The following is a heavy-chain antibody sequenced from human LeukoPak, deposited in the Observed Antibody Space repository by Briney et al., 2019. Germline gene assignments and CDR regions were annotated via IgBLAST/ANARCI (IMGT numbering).Heavy chain of an antibody. CDR3: ARASGDSDWGDTFDL. D-gene: IGHD4-17*01. J-gene: IGHJ3*01. CDR1: GFTFSSYD. V-gene: IGHV3-23*01. Sequence: PGGSLRLSCAASGFTFSSYDMSWVRQAPGKGLEWVSAISGSSGSTYYADSVKGRFTISRDNSKNTLYLQMNSLRAEDTAVYYCARASGDSDWGDTFDLWGQGTVVTVSS. CDR2: ISGSSGST.